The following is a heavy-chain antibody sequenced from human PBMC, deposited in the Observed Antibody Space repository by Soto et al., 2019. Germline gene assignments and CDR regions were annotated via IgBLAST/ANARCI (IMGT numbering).Heavy chain of an antibody. V-gene: IGHV1-69*02. CDR2: NIPILRMA. Sequence: QVQLVQSGAEVKMPGSSVKVSCTASGGTFTSYTFSWVRQVPGQGLEWMGRNIPILRMADFAQKFQGRVTINAGESTSTVYMKLSSLRSEDTAVYYCATSYGSGSAHFDYWGQGTLVTVS. J-gene: IGHJ4*02. CDR1: GGTFTSYT. CDR3: ATSYGSGSAHFDY. D-gene: IGHD3-10*01.